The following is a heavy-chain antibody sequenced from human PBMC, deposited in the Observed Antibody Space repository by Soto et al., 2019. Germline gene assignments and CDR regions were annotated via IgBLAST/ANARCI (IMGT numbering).Heavy chain of an antibody. CDR2: ISAYNGNT. CDR3: ARDQPQYYYDSSGYFDY. D-gene: IGHD3-22*01. CDR1: GYTFTSYG. V-gene: IGHV1-18*01. J-gene: IGHJ4*02. Sequence: QVQLVQSGAEVKKPGASVKVSCKASGYTFTSYGISWVRQTPGQGLEWMGWISAYNGNTSYAQKLQGRVTMTTDTSTSTAYMELRSLRSDDTAVYYCARDQPQYYYDSSGYFDYWGQGTLVTVSS.